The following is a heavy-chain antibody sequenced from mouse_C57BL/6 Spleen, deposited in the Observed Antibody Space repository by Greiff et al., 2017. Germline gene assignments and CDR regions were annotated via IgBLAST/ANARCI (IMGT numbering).Heavy chain of an antibody. CDR3: ASPWGSYVGFAY. D-gene: IGHD1-1*02. V-gene: IGHV14-2*01. CDR1: GFNIKDYY. Sequence: EVQLQQSGAELVKPGASVKLSCTASGFNIKDYYMHWVKQRTEQGLEWIGRIDPEDGETKYAPQFQGKATITADTSSNTAYLQLSSLTSEDTAVYYCASPWGSYVGFAYWGQGTLVTVSA. CDR2: IDPEDGET. J-gene: IGHJ3*01.